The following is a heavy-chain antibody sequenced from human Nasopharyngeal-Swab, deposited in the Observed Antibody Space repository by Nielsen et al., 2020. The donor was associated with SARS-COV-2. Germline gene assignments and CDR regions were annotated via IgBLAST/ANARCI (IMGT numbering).Heavy chain of an antibody. J-gene: IGHJ6*03. CDR1: GFTFSNAW. CDR2: IKSKTDGGTT. Sequence: GESLKISCAASGFTFSNAWMSWVRQAPGKGLEWVGRIKSKTDGGTTDYAAPVKGRFTISRDDSKNTLYLQMNSLKTEDTAVYYCTTDSKRLRQWLVPDYYYMDVWGKGTTVTVSS. V-gene: IGHV3-15*01. CDR3: TTDSKRLRQWLVPDYYYMDV. D-gene: IGHD6-19*01.